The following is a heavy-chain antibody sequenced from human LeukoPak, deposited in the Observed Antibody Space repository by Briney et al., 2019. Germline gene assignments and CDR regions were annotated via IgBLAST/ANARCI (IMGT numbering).Heavy chain of an antibody. Sequence: PEGSLRLSCAASGFTFSSYWMRWVRQAPGKGLEWVANIKQDGREKFYVDSVKGPFTISRDNAKNSLYLQMNSLRAEDTAVYSCARDSDIVVVPPDYWGQGTLVTVSS. CDR1: GFTFSSYW. V-gene: IGHV3-7*01. J-gene: IGHJ4*02. CDR2: IKQDGREK. D-gene: IGHD2-2*01. CDR3: ARDSDIVVVPPDY.